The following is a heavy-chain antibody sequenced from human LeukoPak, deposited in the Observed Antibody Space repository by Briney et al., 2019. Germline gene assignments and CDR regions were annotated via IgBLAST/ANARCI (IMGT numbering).Heavy chain of an antibody. CDR2: ISSSSSSSTI. D-gene: IGHD6-6*01. V-gene: IGHV3-48*01. J-gene: IGHJ4*02. CDR3: AREVGQAARPFDY. Sequence: GGSLRLSCAASGFTFSSYSMNWVRQAPGKGLEWVSYISSSSSSSTIYYADSVKGRFTISRDNAKNSLYLQMNSLRAEDTAVYYCAREVGQAARPFDYWGQGTLVTVSS. CDR1: GFTFSSYS.